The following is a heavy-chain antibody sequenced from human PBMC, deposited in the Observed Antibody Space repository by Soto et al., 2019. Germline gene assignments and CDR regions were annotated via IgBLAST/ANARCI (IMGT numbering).Heavy chain of an antibody. J-gene: IGHJ4*02. D-gene: IGHD4-17*01. V-gene: IGHV3-11*05. CDR3: ARNYGGASGVND. Sequence: VQLVESGGGLVKPGGSLRLSCAASGFTFSDSYMSWIRQSPGKGMEWLSYVNSLGTYTTYTDSVRGRFTISRDNAQNSLSLEMTSLTVDDTAVYYCARNYGGASGVNDLGQGTQVTLSS. CDR1: GFTFSDSY. CDR2: VNSLGTYT.